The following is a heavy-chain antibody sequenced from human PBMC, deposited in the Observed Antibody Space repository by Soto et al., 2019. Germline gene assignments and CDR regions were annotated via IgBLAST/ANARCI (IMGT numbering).Heavy chain of an antibody. D-gene: IGHD2-21*01. Sequence: SVKVSCKASGGTFSSYAIIWLRQAPGQGLEWMGGIIPIFGTANYAQKFQGRVTITADESTSTAYMELSSLRSEDTAVYYCARSRGRVVIFYYFAYWGQGTLVTVP. CDR1: GGTFSSYA. CDR3: ARSRGRVVIFYYFAY. J-gene: IGHJ4*02. V-gene: IGHV1-69*13. CDR2: IIPIFGTA.